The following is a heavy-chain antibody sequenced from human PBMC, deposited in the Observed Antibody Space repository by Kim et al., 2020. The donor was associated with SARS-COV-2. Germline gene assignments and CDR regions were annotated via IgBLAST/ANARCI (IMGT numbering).Heavy chain of an antibody. D-gene: IGHD2-21*02. V-gene: IGHV1-3*01. CDR3: ARDAYCGGDCYLYYYYYGMDV. J-gene: IGHJ6*02. CDR2: INAGNGNT. CDR1: VYTFTSYA. Sequence: ASVKVSCKASVYTFTSYAMHWVRQAPGQRLEWMGWINAGNGNTKYSQKFQGRVTITRDTSASTAYMELSSLRSEDTAVYYCARDAYCGGDCYLYYYYYGMDVWGQRTTVTVSS.